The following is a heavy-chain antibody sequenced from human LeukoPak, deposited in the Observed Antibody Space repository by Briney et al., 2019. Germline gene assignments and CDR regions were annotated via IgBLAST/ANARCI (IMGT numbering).Heavy chain of an antibody. CDR1: GFTFDYYA. CDR2: ISGDGESI. Sequence: GGSLRLSCAASGFTFDYYAMHWVRQAPGKGLEWVSLISGDGESIYYADSVKGRFTVSRDNSKNSLYLQMNSLRSEDTALYYCAKPLGLHAFHLWGQGTMVTVSS. D-gene: IGHD6-6*01. J-gene: IGHJ3*01. V-gene: IGHV3-43*02. CDR3: AKPLGLHAFHL.